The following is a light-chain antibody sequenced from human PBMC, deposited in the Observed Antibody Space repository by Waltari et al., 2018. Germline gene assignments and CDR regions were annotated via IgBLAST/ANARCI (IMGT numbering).Light chain of an antibody. Sequence: EIVMTQSPATLSVSPGERATLSCRASQSVINNLAWYQQKPGQTPRLLIYGASTRATGIPARLSGSGSGTQFTLTISSLQSEDFAIYYCQQYNNWPLYTFGQGTKLEIK. CDR1: QSVINN. J-gene: IGKJ2*01. CDR3: QQYNNWPLYT. CDR2: GAS. V-gene: IGKV3-15*01.